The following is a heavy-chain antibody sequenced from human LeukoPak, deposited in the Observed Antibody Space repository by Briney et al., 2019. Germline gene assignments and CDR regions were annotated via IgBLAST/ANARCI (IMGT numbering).Heavy chain of an antibody. CDR2: ISSSGNT. CDR1: GFTLGWSA. J-gene: IGHJ4*02. D-gene: IGHD2-21*01. Sequence: GGSLRLSCAASGFTLGWSAMTWVRQTPGKGLDWISSISSSGNTYYADSVKGRFTISRDNSKNMLYLQMNSLRAEDTAVYYCVKGRISEDGLDFWGQGTLVTVSS. V-gene: IGHV3-23*01. CDR3: VKGRISEDGLDF.